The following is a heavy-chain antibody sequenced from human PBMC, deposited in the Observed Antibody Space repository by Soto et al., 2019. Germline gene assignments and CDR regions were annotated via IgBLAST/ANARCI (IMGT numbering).Heavy chain of an antibody. CDR2: ISGSAGSM. CDR3: AKEPFFDSSGYYLLRPFDC. Sequence: GSLRLSCAASGFTFSSYAMSWVRQAPGRGLDWVSAISGSAGSMYYADSVKGRFTVSRDNSKNTLYLQMNSLRAEDTAVYYCAKEPFFDSSGYYLLRPFDCWGQGTLVTVSS. V-gene: IGHV3-23*01. J-gene: IGHJ4*02. D-gene: IGHD3-22*01. CDR1: GFTFSSYA.